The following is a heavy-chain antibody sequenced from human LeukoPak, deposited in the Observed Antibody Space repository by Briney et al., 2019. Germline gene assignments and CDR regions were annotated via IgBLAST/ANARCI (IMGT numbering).Heavy chain of an antibody. D-gene: IGHD1-26*01. CDR3: AGLLGGARVY. CDR2: IYYSGST. Sequence: SETLSLACTVSGGSISSYYWSWIRQPPGKGLEWIGYIYYSGSTNYNPSLKSRVTISVDTSKNQFSLKLSSVTAADTAVYYCAGLLGGARVYWGQGTLVTVSS. V-gene: IGHV4-59*01. J-gene: IGHJ4*02. CDR1: GGSISSYY.